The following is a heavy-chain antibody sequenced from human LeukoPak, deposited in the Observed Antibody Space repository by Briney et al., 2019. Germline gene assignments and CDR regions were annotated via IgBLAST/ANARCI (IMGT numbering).Heavy chain of an antibody. CDR1: GFTFSNAW. CDR3: TKDSCPGGGWYGGFYYGKDV. V-gene: IGHV3-15*01. D-gene: IGHD6-19*01. CDR2: IKSKTDGGTT. J-gene: IGHJ6*04. Sequence: GGSLRLSCAASGFTFSNAWMSWVRQAPGKGLEWVGRIKSKTDGGTTDYAAPVKGRFTISRDDSKNTLYLQMNSLKTGDTAVYYCTKDSCPGGGWYGGFYYGKDVLGKGTTVTVSS.